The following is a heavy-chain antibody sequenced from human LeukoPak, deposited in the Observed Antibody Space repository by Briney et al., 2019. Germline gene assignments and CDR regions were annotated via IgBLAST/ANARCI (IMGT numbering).Heavy chain of an antibody. J-gene: IGHJ4*02. CDR1: DGSISSNSYY. CDR3: ASTTPKYYYDSSGYSSLFDY. D-gene: IGHD3-22*01. Sequence: SETPSLTCTVSDGSISSNSYYWGWIRQPPGKGLEWIATIYYSGNTYYNPSLKSRVTISVDTSKNQFSLKLKSVTAADTAVYYCASTTPKYYYDSSGYSSLFDYWGQGALVTVSS. CDR2: IYYSGNT. V-gene: IGHV4-39*07.